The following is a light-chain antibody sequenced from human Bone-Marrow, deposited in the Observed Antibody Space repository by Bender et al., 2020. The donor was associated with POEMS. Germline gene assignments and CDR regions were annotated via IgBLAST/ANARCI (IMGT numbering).Light chain of an antibody. J-gene: IGLJ2*01. CDR3: SSYAGSNYYVI. Sequence: QSALTQPRSVSGSPGQSVTISCTGTSGDVGAYNYVSWYQQCPGKAPKLIIYEVTKRPSGVPARFSGSKSGNTASLTVSGLQAEDEAHYFCSSYAGSNYYVIFGGGTNLTVL. CDR2: EVT. CDR1: SGDVGAYNY. V-gene: IGLV2-8*01.